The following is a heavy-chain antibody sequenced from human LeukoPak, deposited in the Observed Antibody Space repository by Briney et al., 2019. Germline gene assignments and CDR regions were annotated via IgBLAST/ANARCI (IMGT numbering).Heavy chain of an antibody. Sequence: PSATLSLTCTVSGVSISSYYWSWIRQPPGKGLEWIGYIYYSGSTNYNPSLKSRVTISVDKSKNQFSLKLSSVTAADTAVYYCARLPDPWGQGTLVTVSS. J-gene: IGHJ5*02. CDR3: ARLPDP. CDR1: GVSISSYY. CDR2: IYYSGST. V-gene: IGHV4-59*12.